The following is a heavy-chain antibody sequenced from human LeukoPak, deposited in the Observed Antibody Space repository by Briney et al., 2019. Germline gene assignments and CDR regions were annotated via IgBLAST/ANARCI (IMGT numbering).Heavy chain of an antibody. CDR2: ISGGGGST. V-gene: IGHV3-23*01. CDR1: GFTFSSYS. CDR3: EKGIGYCCSTSCSAPVDP. J-gene: IGHJ5*02. Sequence: GGSLRLSCAASGFTFSSYSMSWVRQAPGKGLEWVSAISGGGGSTYYADSVKGRFTISRDNSKNTLYLQMNSLRAEDKAVYSCEKGIGYCCSTSCSAPVDPWGQGTLVTVCS. D-gene: IGHD2-2*01.